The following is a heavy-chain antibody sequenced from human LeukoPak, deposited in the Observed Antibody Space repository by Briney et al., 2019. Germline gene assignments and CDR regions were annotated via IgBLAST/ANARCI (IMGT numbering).Heavy chain of an antibody. D-gene: IGHD6-13*01. Sequence: PGGSLRLSCAASGFTFNTYNMNWVRQAPGKGLEWVSYISSSSSTIYYADSVKGRLTISRDNAKNSLYLQMNSLRAEDTAVYYCARDGSSWSADAFDIWGQGTMVTVSS. V-gene: IGHV3-48*01. CDR3: ARDGSSWSADAFDI. CDR2: ISSSSSTI. CDR1: GFTFNTYN. J-gene: IGHJ3*02.